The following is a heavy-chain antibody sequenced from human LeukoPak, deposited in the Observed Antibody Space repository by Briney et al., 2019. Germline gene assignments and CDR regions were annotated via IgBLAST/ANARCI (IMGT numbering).Heavy chain of an antibody. Sequence: TSETLSLTCTVSGGSISSYYWSWIRQPPGKGLEWIGYIYYSGSTNYNPSLKSRVTISVDTSKNQFSLKLSSVTAADTDVYYCARDLRRLGELFPWGQGTLVTVSS. J-gene: IGHJ5*02. CDR2: IYYSGST. D-gene: IGHD3-16*01. CDR3: ARDLRRLGELFP. V-gene: IGHV4-59*01. CDR1: GGSISSYY.